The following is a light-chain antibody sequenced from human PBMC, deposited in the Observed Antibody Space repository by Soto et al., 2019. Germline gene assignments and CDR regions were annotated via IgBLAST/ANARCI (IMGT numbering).Light chain of an antibody. V-gene: IGKV1-5*01. J-gene: IGKJ1*01. Sequence: IQMTQSPSTLSASVGDRVTLTCRVSQSINAWLAWYQQKPGKAPKLLIYDASSLQSGVPSRFSGSGSGTEFTLTISGLQPDDFATYYCQHYNIYSPWTFGQGTKVDIK. CDR3: QHYNIYSPWT. CDR1: QSINAW. CDR2: DAS.